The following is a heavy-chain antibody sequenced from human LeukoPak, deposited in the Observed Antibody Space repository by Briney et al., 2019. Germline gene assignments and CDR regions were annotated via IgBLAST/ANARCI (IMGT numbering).Heavy chain of an antibody. CDR1: GFTFSSYA. CDR3: AKAAHVLRFLEWFDYYYMDV. Sequence: GGSLRLSCAASGFTFSSYAMSWVRQAPGKGLEWVSAISGSGGSTYYADSVKGRFTISRDNSKNTLYLQMNSLRAEDTAVYYCAKAAHVLRFLEWFDYYYMDVWGKGTTVTVSS. V-gene: IGHV3-23*01. CDR2: ISGSGGST. J-gene: IGHJ6*03. D-gene: IGHD3-3*01.